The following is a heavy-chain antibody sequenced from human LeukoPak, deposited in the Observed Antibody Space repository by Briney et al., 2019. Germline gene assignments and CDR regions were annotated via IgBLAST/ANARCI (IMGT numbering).Heavy chain of an antibody. CDR1: GYSISSGYY. CDR3: ARGLGFLIVSIWYPDAFDI. Sequence: PSETLSLTCTVSGYSISSGYYWGWIRQPPGKGLEWIVVYHVGTTDYNPSLRSRVTISVDGSKNQMSLTLRSVAAEDTAMYYCARGLGFLIVSIWYPDAFDIWGQGAMVTVSS. V-gene: IGHV4-38-2*02. J-gene: IGHJ3*02. D-gene: IGHD6-13*01. CDR2: VYHVGTT.